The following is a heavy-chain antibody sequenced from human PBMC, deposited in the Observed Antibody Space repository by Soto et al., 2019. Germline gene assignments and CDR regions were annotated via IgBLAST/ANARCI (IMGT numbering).Heavy chain of an antibody. CDR2: ITDNGGDA. D-gene: IGHD3-10*01. CDR3: ARGSTESYPGSRIFDF. V-gene: IGHV3-23*01. CDR1: GLTFGSRA. J-gene: IGHJ4*02. Sequence: GGSLRLSXVASGLTFGSRAMSWVRQAPGEGLQWVATITDNGGDAKYADSVRGRFVISRDNSKKTLYLQMTSLTAEDSAMYFCARGSTESYPGSRIFDFWGRGTLVTVSS.